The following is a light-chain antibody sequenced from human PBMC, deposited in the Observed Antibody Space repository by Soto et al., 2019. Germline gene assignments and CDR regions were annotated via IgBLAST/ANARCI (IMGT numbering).Light chain of an antibody. Sequence: DIQMTQSPSSLSASVGDRVTITCRASQTISIFLNWYQQKPGKAPKLLIYGASTLQGGVPSRFSGSGSGTEFTLTISSLQSEDFAVYYCQQYNNWPPWTFGRGTKVDIK. CDR3: QQYNNWPPWT. J-gene: IGKJ1*01. V-gene: IGKV1-39*01. CDR2: GAS. CDR1: QTISIF.